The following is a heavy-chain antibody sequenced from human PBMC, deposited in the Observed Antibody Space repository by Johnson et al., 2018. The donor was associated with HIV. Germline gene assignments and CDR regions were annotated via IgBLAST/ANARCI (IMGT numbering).Heavy chain of an antibody. CDR2: SWNSVSI. CDR3: ARGFDWHWPTSAFHV. D-gene: IGHD3-9*01. Sequence: VQPVESGGGVVQPGGSLRLPCAASGFTVSSNYMSWVRQAPGNGLAWVSVLSWNSVSIGYADSVLGRLTISRDHTKNSLYLHMSSLRADDTAVYYCARGFDWHWPTSAFHVWGQGTMVSVSS. J-gene: IGHJ3*01. CDR1: GFTVSSNY. V-gene: IGHV3-66*01.